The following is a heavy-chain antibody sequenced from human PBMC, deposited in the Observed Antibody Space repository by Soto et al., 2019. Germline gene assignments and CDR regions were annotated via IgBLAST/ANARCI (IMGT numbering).Heavy chain of an antibody. J-gene: IGHJ4*02. Sequence: QVQLVQSGAEVKKPGSSVKVSCQASGGSFIKFGISWVRRAPGQGLEWMGGIVPLFGTTNYAQKFQGRVTLTADESTTTSYMELSSLTSEDTAVYYCAASFDSERYTDYWGQGTLVTVSS. V-gene: IGHV1-69*01. CDR1: GGSFIKFG. CDR3: AASFDSERYTDY. CDR2: IVPLFGTT. D-gene: IGHD1-26*01.